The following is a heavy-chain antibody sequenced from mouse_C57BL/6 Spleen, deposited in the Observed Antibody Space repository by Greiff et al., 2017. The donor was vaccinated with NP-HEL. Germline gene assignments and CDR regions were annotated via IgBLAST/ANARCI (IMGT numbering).Heavy chain of an antibody. D-gene: IGHD2-5*01. CDR2: ISSGSSTI. CDR3: ARSYYSNYEVFDY. Sequence: EVNVVESGGGLVKPGGSLKLSCAASGFTFSDYGMHWVRQAPEKGLEWVAYISSGSSTIYYADTVKGRFTISRDNAKNTLFRQMTSLRSEDTAMYYCARSYYSNYEVFDYWGQGTTLTVSS. V-gene: IGHV5-17*01. J-gene: IGHJ2*01. CDR1: GFTFSDYG.